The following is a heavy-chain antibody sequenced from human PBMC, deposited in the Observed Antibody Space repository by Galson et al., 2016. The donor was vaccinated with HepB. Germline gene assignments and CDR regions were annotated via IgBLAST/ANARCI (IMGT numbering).Heavy chain of an antibody. D-gene: IGHD3-9*01. CDR3: ARADPLRYPPRAFDI. V-gene: IGHV1-46*01. Sequence: SVKVSCKASGYTFTNYYIHWLRQAPGQGLEWMGIINPSGGSTTFAQKFQGRVTMTRDTSTSTVYMELSSLRSEDTAVYYCARADPLRYPPRAFDIWGQGTMVTVSS. CDR2: INPSGGST. CDR1: GYTFTNYY. J-gene: IGHJ3*02.